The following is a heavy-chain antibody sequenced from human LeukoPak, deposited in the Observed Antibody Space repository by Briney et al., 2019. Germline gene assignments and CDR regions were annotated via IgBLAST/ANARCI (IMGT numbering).Heavy chain of an antibody. CDR3: ARHWLTRAFDI. Sequence: ASVKVSCKASGYTFTSYDINWVRQATGQGLEWMGWMNPNSGNTGYVQKFQGRVTMTRNTSISTACMELSSLRSEDTAVYYCARHWLTRAFDIWGQGTMVTVSS. D-gene: IGHD6-19*01. J-gene: IGHJ3*02. V-gene: IGHV1-8*01. CDR2: MNPNSGNT. CDR1: GYTFTSYD.